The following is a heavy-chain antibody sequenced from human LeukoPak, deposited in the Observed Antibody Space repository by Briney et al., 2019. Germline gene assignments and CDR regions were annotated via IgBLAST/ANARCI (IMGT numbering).Heavy chain of an antibody. V-gene: IGHV1-2*06. Sequence: GASVKVSCKASGYTFTGYYIYWVGQAPGQGLEWMGRINPNSGDTKYAQNFQGRVTMTRDTSITTAYVEVSRLRSDDTAIYYCAREHTYGVHNAFDIWGQGTMVTVSS. J-gene: IGHJ3*02. CDR3: AREHTYGVHNAFDI. D-gene: IGHD5-18*01. CDR2: INPNSGDT. CDR1: GYTFTGYY.